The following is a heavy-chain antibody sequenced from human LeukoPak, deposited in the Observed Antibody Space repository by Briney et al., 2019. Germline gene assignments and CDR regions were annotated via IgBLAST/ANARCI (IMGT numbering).Heavy chain of an antibody. CDR1: GGSISSGVYY. Sequence: PSQTLSLTCTVSGGSISSGVYYWSWIRQHPGKGLEWIGYIYYSGSTYYNPSLKSRVTISVDTSKNQFSLKLSSVTAADTAVYYCARGSLTYYDSSGYYYRAFDIWGQGTMVTVSS. D-gene: IGHD3-22*01. CDR2: IYYSGST. CDR3: ARGSLTYYDSSGYYYRAFDI. V-gene: IGHV4-31*03. J-gene: IGHJ3*02.